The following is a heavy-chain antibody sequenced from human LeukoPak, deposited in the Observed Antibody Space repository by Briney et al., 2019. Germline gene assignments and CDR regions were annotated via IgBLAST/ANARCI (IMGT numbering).Heavy chain of an antibody. V-gene: IGHV1-18*01. CDR3: ATVHAARHFDY. D-gene: IGHD2-15*01. Sequence: ASVKVSCKASGYTFTSYGISWVRQAPGQGLEWMGWISAYNGNTNYAQKFQGRVTMTEDTSTDTAYMELSSLRSEDTAVYYCATVHAARHFDYWGQGTLVTVSS. CDR1: GYTFTSYG. J-gene: IGHJ4*02. CDR2: ISAYNGNT.